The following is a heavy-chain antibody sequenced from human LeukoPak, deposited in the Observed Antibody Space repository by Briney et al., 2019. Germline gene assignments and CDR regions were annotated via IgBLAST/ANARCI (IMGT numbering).Heavy chain of an antibody. V-gene: IGHV3-23*01. Sequence: GGSLRLSCAASGFTFSSYAMSWVRQAPAKGLEWVSTISGSGGSTYYADSVKGRFTISRDNSKNTLYLQMNSLRAEDTAVYYCAKDGGSAIVVVIRYYFDYWGQGTLVTVSS. J-gene: IGHJ4*02. CDR2: ISGSGGST. CDR3: AKDGGSAIVVVIRYYFDY. D-gene: IGHD3-22*01. CDR1: GFTFSSYA.